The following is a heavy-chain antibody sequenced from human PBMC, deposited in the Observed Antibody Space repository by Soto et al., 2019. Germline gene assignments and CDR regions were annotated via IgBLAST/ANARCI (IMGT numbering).Heavy chain of an antibody. CDR3: ARGAVAAGDFDY. D-gene: IGHD2-15*01. Sequence: LSCAASGSALRSHGMHWVRQAPGKGLEWVAVIWGDESKKYYADSVKGRFTISKDNSKNTLFLQMNTLRVEDTAVYYCARGAVAAGDFDYWGQGTLVTVSS. CDR1: GSALRSHG. CDR2: IWGDESKK. V-gene: IGHV3-33*01. J-gene: IGHJ4*02.